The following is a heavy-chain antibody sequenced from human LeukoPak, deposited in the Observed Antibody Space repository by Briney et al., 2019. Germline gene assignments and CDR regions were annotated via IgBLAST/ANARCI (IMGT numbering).Heavy chain of an antibody. CDR3: GRESIAVASYYYYYMDV. D-gene: IGHD6-19*01. Sequence: SVKVSCKASGGTFSSYAISWVRQAPGQGLEWMGGIIPIFGTANYAQKFQGRVTITADESTSTAYMELSSLRSEDTAVYYCGRESIAVASYYYYYMDVWGKGITVTVSS. J-gene: IGHJ6*03. CDR2: IIPIFGTA. V-gene: IGHV1-69*13. CDR1: GGTFSSYA.